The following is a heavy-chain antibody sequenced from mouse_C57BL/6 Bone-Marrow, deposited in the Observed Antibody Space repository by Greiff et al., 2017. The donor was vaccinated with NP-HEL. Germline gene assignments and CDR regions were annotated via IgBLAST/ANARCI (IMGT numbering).Heavy chain of an antibody. Sequence: QVQLKESGAELARPGASVKLSCKASGYTFTSYGISWVKQRTGQGLEWIGEIYPRSGNTYYNEKFKGKATLTADKSSSTAYMELRSLTSEDSAVYFCARSAPYYYGSSPWFAYWGQGTLVTVSA. D-gene: IGHD1-1*01. CDR1: GYTFTSYG. CDR2: IYPRSGNT. J-gene: IGHJ3*01. CDR3: ARSAPYYYGSSPWFAY. V-gene: IGHV1-81*01.